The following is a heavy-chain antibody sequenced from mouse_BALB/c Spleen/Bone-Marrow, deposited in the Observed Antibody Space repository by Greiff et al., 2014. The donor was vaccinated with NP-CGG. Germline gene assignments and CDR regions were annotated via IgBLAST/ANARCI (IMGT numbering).Heavy chain of an antibody. CDR3: ARQYGNFGVMDY. V-gene: IGHV5-6*01. CDR1: GFTFSKYG. Sequence: VQLQQPGGDLVKPGGSLKLSCAASGFTFSKYGMSWVRQTPDKRLEWVANISSGGSYTYYPDSVKGRFTISRDNAKNTLYLQMSSLKPEDTAMYYCARQYGNFGVMDYWGQGTSVTVSS. J-gene: IGHJ4*01. D-gene: IGHD2-1*01. CDR2: ISSGGSYT.